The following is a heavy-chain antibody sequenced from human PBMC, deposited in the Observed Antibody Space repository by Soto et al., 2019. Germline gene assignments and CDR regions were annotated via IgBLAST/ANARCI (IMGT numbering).Heavy chain of an antibody. Sequence: ASVKVSCKASGGTFSSYTISWVRQAPGQGLEWMGRIIPILGIANYAQKFQGRVTITADTSTSTAYMELSSLRSEDTAVYYCVRADSSAASGHQNWFDPWGQGPQVTVSS. CDR2: IIPILGIA. J-gene: IGHJ5*02. D-gene: IGHD3-3*01. V-gene: IGHV1-69*02. CDR3: VRADSSAASGHQNWFDP. CDR1: GGTFSSYT.